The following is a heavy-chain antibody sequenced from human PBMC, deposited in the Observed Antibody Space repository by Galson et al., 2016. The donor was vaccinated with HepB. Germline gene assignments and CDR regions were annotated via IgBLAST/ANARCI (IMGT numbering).Heavy chain of an antibody. CDR3: ARGGWSSTETPGAFDL. CDR1: GYMFTNSYYF. CDR2: INPTGGST. V-gene: IGHV1-46*01. D-gene: IGHD3-3*01. J-gene: IGHJ3*01. Sequence: SVKVSCKASGYMFTNSYYFIHWVRQSPGQGLEWMGIINPTGGSTSYPQKFQGRLTVTRDTSTNTVYMDLSSLRSEDTAVYYCARGGWSSTETPGAFDLWGQGTMVTVSS.